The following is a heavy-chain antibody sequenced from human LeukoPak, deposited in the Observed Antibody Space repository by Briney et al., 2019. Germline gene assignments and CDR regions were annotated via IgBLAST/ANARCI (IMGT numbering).Heavy chain of an antibody. CDR3: ARDRDY. V-gene: IGHV4-59*01. Sequence: LETLSLTCTVSGGSISSYYWSWIRQPPGKGLEWIGYIYYSGSTNYNPSLKSRVTISVDTSKNQFSLKLSSVTAADTAVYYCARDRDYWGQGTLVTVSS. CDR1: GGSISSYY. CDR2: IYYSGST. J-gene: IGHJ4*02.